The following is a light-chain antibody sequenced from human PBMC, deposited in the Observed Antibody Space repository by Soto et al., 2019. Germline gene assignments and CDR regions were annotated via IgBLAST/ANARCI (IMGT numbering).Light chain of an antibody. J-gene: IGLJ2*01. CDR3: SSYAGSKNVV. CDR2: EVS. V-gene: IGLV2-8*01. Sequence: QSVLTQPPSASGSPGQSVTISCTGTSSDVGGYNYVSWYQQHPGKAPKLMIYEVSKRPSGVPDRFSGSKSGNTASLTVSGLQAEDEADYYCSSYAGSKNVVFGGETKVTVL. CDR1: SSDVGGYNY.